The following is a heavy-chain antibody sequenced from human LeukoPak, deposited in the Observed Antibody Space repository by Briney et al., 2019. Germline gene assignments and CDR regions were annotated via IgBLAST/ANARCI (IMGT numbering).Heavy chain of an antibody. J-gene: IGHJ4*02. CDR3: ARDDLGQLAPGDY. V-gene: IGHV3-48*01. CDR1: GFTFSSYS. Sequence: GGALRLSCAASGFTFSSYSMNWVRQGPGKGLGWVLYISSSSSTIYYADSVKGRFTISRDNAKNSLYLQMNSLRAEDTAVYYCARDDLGQLAPGDYWGQGTLVIVSS. D-gene: IGHD6-6*01. CDR2: ISSSSSTI.